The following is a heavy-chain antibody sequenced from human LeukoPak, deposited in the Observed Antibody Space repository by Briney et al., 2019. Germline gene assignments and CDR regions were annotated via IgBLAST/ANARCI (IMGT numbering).Heavy chain of an antibody. CDR1: GYTFTSYG. V-gene: IGHV1-18*01. CDR3: ARDSSGHDAFDI. CDR2: ISAYNGNT. J-gene: IGHJ3*02. D-gene: IGHD6-19*01. Sequence: ASVKVSCKASGYTFTSYGISWVRQAPGQGLEWMGWISAYNGNTNYAQKLQGKVTMTTDTSTSTAYMELRSLRSDDTAVYYCARDSSGHDAFDIWGQGTMVTVSS.